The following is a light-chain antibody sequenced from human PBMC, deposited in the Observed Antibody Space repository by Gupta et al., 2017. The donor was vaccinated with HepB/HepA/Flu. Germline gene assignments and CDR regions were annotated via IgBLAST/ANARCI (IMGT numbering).Light chain of an antibody. CDR1: QDISNY. CDR2: DAS. J-gene: IGKJ5*01. V-gene: IGKV1-33*01. Sequence: DIQMTQSASSLSASVGDRVTITCQASQDISNYLNWYQQKPGKAPKLLIYDASNLEIGVPSRFSGSGSGTDFTFTISSLQPEDIATYYCQQDYNLPLTFGQGTRMEIK. CDR3: QQDYNLPLT.